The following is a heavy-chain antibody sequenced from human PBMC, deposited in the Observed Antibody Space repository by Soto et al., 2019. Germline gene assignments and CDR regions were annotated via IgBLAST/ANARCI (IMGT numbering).Heavy chain of an antibody. CDR1: GYTFFTYD. CDR3: ARHHGPTTSENWFDP. Sequence: QVHLVQSGVEVKTPGASVKVSCQASGYTFFTYDISWVRQAPGQGLEWMGWISTYSGDTKYAQKSQGRVTMTTDTSKTTAYLELRSLTSDDTAVYYCARHHGPTTSENWFDPWGQGTLVTVSS. CDR2: ISTYSGDT. J-gene: IGHJ5*02. D-gene: IGHD5-12*01. V-gene: IGHV1-18*01.